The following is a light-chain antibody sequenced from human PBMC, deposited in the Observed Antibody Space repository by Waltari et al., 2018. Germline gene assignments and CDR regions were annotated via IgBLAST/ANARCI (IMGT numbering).Light chain of an antibody. V-gene: IGLV2-8*01. CDR2: EVN. J-gene: IGLJ2*01. Sequence: QSALTQPPSASGSPGQSVTISCTGTSSDVGGYKYVSWYQHPPGKAPKLMISEVNKRPSGVPDRFSGSKSGNTASLTVSGLQADDEADYYCTSYAGSHNWVFGGGTKLTVL. CDR1: SSDVGGYKY. CDR3: TSYAGSHNWV.